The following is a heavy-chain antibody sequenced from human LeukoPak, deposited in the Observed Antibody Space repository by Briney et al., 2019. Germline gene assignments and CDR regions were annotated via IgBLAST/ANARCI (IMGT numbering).Heavy chain of an antibody. V-gene: IGHV3-21*01. J-gene: IGHJ4*02. CDR1: GFTFSSYS. CDR2: ISSSSSYI. CDR3: ARDDRNYYDSGGPLMFDY. D-gene: IGHD3-22*01. Sequence: GGSLRLSCAASGFTFSSYSMNWVRQAPGKGLEWVSSISSSSSYIYYADSVKGRFTISRDNAKNSLYLQMNSLRAEDTAVYYCARDDRNYYDSGGPLMFDYWGQGTLVTVSS.